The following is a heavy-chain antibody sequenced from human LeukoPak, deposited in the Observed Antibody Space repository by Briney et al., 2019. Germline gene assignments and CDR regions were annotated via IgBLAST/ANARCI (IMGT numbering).Heavy chain of an antibody. J-gene: IGHJ4*02. CDR3: ARDLSTHYSVDY. Sequence: GSLRLSCAASGFTVSSNYMSWVRQAPGKGLEWVSVIYSGGSTYYADSVKGRFTISRDNSENTLYLHMNSLRAEDTALYYCARDLSTHYSVDYWGQGTLVTVSS. V-gene: IGHV3-66*01. CDR1: GFTVSSNY. D-gene: IGHD2-15*01. CDR2: IYSGGST.